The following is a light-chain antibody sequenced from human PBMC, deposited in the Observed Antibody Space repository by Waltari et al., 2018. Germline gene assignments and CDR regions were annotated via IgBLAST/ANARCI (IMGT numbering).Light chain of an antibody. CDR2: KAS. CDR3: PHYTTYSRSRT. CDR1: QRNMRW. J-gene: IGKJ5*01. Sequence: ASQRNMRWLAWYQKKQGKDPKLLIYKASTVESGVPSRLSGSGSGTAFTLTIISLQPDNFATYYCPHYTTYSRSRTFGKGTRLEIQ. V-gene: IGKV1-5*03.